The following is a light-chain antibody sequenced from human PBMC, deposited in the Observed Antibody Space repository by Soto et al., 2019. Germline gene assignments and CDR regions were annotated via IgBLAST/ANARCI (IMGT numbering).Light chain of an antibody. V-gene: IGLV1-44*01. CDR2: SNN. CDR3: AAWDDSLNGQV. J-gene: IGLJ3*02. Sequence: QPVLTQPPSASGTPGQRLTISCSGSTANIGSNTVNWYQHLPGSAPKIVIYSNNQRPSGVPDRFSGSKSGTSASLAISGLQSEDEADYYCAAWDDSLNGQVFGGGTKVTVL. CDR1: TANIGSNT.